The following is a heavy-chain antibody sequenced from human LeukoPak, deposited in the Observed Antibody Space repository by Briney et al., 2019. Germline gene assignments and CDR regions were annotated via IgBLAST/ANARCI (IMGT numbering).Heavy chain of an antibody. CDR2: VDYSGST. CDR1: DVSFSNYY. J-gene: IGHJ4*02. D-gene: IGHD2-15*01. V-gene: IGHV4-59*01. Sequence: KPSETLSLTCTVSDVSFSNYYWSWIRQPPGKGLEWIGYVDYSGSTNYSPSLKSRISISVDTSKNQFSLKLRSVTAADTAVYYCARLQDSDTAYVDCWGQGTLVTVSS. CDR3: ARLQDSDTAYVDC.